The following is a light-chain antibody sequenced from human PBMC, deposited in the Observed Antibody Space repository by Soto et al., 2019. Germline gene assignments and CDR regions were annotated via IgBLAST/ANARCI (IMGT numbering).Light chain of an antibody. J-gene: IGKJ1*01. CDR1: KTIGAN. CDR2: AAS. V-gene: IGKV1-39*01. Sequence: IRINQSPSSLSGSVSNRDSITDLASKTIGANFYWYQQKPGKAPKLLIYAASSLQSGGPSSFSGSGSGTDFTLTISSLQPEDFATYYCQQRYSTPQTFGQGTIVDIK. CDR3: QQRYSTPQT.